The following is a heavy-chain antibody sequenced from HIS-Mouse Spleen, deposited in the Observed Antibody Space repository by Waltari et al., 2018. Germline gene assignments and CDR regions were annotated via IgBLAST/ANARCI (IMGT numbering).Heavy chain of an antibody. CDR2: IYTSGRT. J-gene: IGHJ3*02. D-gene: IGHD3-3*01. Sequence: QVQLQESGPGLVKPSETLSLTCTVSGGSISSYYWSWIRPPAGTGLEWIGRIYTSGRTNYNPSLKSRVTMSVDTSKNQFSLKLSSVTAADTAVYYCARDFHDFWSGYYGGDKKHDAFDIWGQGTMVTVSS. CDR1: GGSISSYY. CDR3: ARDFHDFWSGYYGGDKKHDAFDI. V-gene: IGHV4-4*07.